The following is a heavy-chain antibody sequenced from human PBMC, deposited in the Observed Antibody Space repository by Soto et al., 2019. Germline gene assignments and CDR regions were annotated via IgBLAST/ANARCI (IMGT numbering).Heavy chain of an antibody. V-gene: IGHV3-15*01. CDR2: MKSKTDGGTT. CDR1: GFTFSNAW. D-gene: IGHD3-3*01. Sequence: EVQRVESGGGLVKTGGSLRLSCAASGFTFSNAWMSWVRHSPGKGLEWVGRMKSKTDGGTTDYAAPVNGRLTSSRDDSKNTLYLQMNSLQTGDTAGYYCTTDPSKGYDFWNSGFDYWGQGTLVSVSS. J-gene: IGHJ4*02. CDR3: TTDPSKGYDFWNSGFDY.